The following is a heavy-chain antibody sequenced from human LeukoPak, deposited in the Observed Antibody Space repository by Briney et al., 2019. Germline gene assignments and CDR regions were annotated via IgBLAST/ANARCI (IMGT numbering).Heavy chain of an antibody. J-gene: IGHJ3*02. Sequence: SETLSLTCTVSGYSISNGYYWGWIRPPAGKRLEWIGRIYASGCTNYNPSLVSRVALSIDTSRNQFSLRLSSVTAADTAVYYCARDNLPAGINDAFDIWGQGTRVTVSS. CDR1: GYSISNGYY. D-gene: IGHD6-13*01. V-gene: IGHV4-38-2*02. CDR3: ARDNLPAGINDAFDI. CDR2: IYASGCT.